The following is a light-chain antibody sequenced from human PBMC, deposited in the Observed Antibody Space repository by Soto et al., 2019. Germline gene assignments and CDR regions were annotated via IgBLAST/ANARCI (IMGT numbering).Light chain of an antibody. CDR2: KAS. CDR1: QSIGSW. Sequence: DIQMTQSPSTLSASVGDRVTITCRASQSIGSWLAWYQQEPGRAPKLLIYKASSLEGAVPTRFSGSGSGTEFTLTISSLQPEDFATYYCQQYDSYAYTFGQGTELEIK. J-gene: IGKJ2*01. V-gene: IGKV1-5*03. CDR3: QQYDSYAYT.